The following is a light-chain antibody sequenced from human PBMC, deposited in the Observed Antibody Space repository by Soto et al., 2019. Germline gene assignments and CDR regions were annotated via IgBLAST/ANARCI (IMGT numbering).Light chain of an antibody. CDR1: QSVSSN. CDR3: LQHNTWHLT. V-gene: IGKV3-15*01. CDR2: DES. Sequence: ETVMTQSPATLSVSPGERPTLSCRASQSVSSNLAWYQQKPGQAPRLLIYDESTRATGIPARFSGSGSGTEFTLTIPGLQSEDCAVYYCLQHNTWHLTFGPGTQVDVK. J-gene: IGKJ3*01.